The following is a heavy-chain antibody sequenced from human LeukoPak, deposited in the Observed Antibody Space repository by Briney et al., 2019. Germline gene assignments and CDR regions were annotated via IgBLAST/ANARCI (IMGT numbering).Heavy chain of an antibody. CDR3: ARDLAGAWKNYYYMDV. CDR2: INHSGST. CDR1: GGSFSGYY. D-gene: IGHD1-1*01. J-gene: IGHJ6*03. V-gene: IGHV4-34*01. Sequence: SETLSLTYAVYGGSFSGYYWSWIRQPPGKGLEWIGEINHSGSTNYNPSLKSRVTISVDTSKNQFSLKLSSVTAADTAVYYCARDLAGAWKNYYYMDVWGKGTTVTVSS.